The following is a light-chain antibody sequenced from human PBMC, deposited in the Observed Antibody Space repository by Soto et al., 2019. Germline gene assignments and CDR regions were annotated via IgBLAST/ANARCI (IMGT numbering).Light chain of an antibody. CDR3: QVWDSDSAHVL. Sequence: SYELTQPPSVSVAPGETARISCGGNNIGSKGVHWYQQKPGQAPVLVIYSDTDLPPVIPERFSGSNSANMATLTISRVEAGDEADYYCQVWDSDSAHVLFGGRTQLTVL. CDR1: NIGSKG. V-gene: IGLV3-21*01. J-gene: IGLJ2*01. CDR2: SDT.